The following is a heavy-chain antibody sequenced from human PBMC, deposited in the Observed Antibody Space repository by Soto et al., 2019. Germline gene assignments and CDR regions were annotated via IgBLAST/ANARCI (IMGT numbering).Heavy chain of an antibody. J-gene: IGHJ4*02. V-gene: IGHV4-34*01. Sequence: QVQLQQWGAGLLKPSETLSLTCTVNGGSLTGYYWSWIRQPPGKGLEWIGEVKDGGSTNYSPSLRVRVSISADTSKNHFSLRLNSVTAADTAVYVCARGQEGIVATHWDQGALVTVSS. D-gene: IGHD5-12*01. CDR3: ARGQEGIVATH. CDR2: VKDGGST. CDR1: GGSLTGYY.